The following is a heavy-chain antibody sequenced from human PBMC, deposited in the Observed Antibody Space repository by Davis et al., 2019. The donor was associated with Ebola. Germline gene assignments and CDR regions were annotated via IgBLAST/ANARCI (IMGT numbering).Heavy chain of an antibody. D-gene: IGHD2-15*01. V-gene: IGHV3-48*04. CDR2: ISGSGYTI. Sequence: GGSLRLSCAASGFTFSSYSMNWVRQAPGKGLEWISAISGSGYTIYEADSVKGRFTISRDNHKNSLYLEMNSLRVEDTAIYYCAREIESGSCCFIDDWGQGTLVTVSS. CDR1: GFTFSSYS. CDR3: AREIESGSCCFIDD. J-gene: IGHJ4*02.